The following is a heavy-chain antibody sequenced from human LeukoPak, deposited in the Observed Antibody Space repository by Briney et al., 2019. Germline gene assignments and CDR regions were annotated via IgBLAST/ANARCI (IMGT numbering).Heavy chain of an antibody. CDR1: GASLSSYS. CDR3: ARETSRGLDH. V-gene: IGHV4-4*07. D-gene: IGHD2-15*01. CDR2: FYTGGST. J-gene: IGHJ4*02. Sequence: SETLSLTCTVSGASLSSYSLSWIRQPAGKGLEWIGRFYTGGSTHFNNSLKSRLTMSANTSTKQFSLRLRSVTAADTAVYYCARETSRGLDHWGQGILVTVSS.